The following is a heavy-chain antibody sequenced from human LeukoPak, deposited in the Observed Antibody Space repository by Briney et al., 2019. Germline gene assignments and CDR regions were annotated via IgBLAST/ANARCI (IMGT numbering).Heavy chain of an antibody. V-gene: IGHV4-30-4*02. D-gene: IGHD4-17*01. J-gene: IGHJ6*02. CDR2: IHYSGST. CDR3: ARDNGPYYYGMDV. Sequence: SETLSLTCTVSGGSISSGDYYWSWIRQPPGKGLEWIGYIHYSGSTYYNPSLKSRVTISVDTSKNQFSLKLSSVTAADTAVYYCARDNGPYYYGMDVWGQGTTVTVSS. CDR1: GGSISSGDYY.